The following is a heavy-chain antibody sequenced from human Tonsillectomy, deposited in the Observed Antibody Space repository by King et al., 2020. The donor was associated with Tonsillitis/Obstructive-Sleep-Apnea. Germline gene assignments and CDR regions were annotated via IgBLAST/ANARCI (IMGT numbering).Heavy chain of an antibody. CDR3: ARQAGDFDY. D-gene: IGHD3-10*01. Sequence: LQLQESGPGLVKPSETLSLTCTVSGGSISSSSYYWGWIRQPPGKGLEWIGTIYYTGSTYYSPSLTSRVTISVDTSKNQFSLKLSSVTAADTAVYYCARQAGDFDYWGQGTLVTVSS. CDR2: IYYTGST. V-gene: IGHV4-39*01. CDR1: GGSISSSSYY. J-gene: IGHJ4*02.